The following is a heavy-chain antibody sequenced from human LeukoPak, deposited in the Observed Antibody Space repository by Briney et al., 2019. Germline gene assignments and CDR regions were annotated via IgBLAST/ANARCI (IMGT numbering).Heavy chain of an antibody. CDR3: VSFYETY. Sequence: GGSLRLSCAASGFTFDNYAMHWVRQAPGKGLEWVSGISWNSRSIGYADSVKGRFTISRDNAKNTVYLQMSNLRVEDTAVYYCVSFYETYWGRGTLVTVSS. CDR1: GFTFDNYA. V-gene: IGHV3-9*01. J-gene: IGHJ4*02. CDR2: ISWNSRSI. D-gene: IGHD2/OR15-2a*01.